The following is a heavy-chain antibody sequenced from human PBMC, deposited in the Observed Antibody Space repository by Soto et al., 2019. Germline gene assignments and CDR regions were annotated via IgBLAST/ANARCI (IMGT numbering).Heavy chain of an antibody. CDR3: AKAEGRITIFGVVIHDYFSY. V-gene: IGHV3-23*01. Sequence: PGGSLRLSCAASGSTFSSYAMSWVRQAPGKGLEWVSAISGSGGSTYYADSVKGRFTISRDNSKNTLYLQMNSLRAEDTAVYYCAKAEGRITIFGVVIHDYFSYWGQGTFVTGSS. J-gene: IGHJ4*02. D-gene: IGHD3-3*01. CDR2: ISGSGGST. CDR1: GSTFSSYA.